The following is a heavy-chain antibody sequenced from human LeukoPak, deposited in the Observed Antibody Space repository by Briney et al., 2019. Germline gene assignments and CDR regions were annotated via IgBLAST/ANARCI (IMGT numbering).Heavy chain of an antibody. CDR3: ARGRGRNPSGYYYYMDV. J-gene: IGHJ6*04. V-gene: IGHV3-23*01. CDR1: GFTFSNFG. D-gene: IGHD3-16*01. CDR2: VTISGDNT. Sequence: GGSLRLSCAASGFTFSNFGMSWVRQAPEKGLEWVSSVTISGDNTYYAESVKGRFTISRDNSKGTLYLLMSSLRADDTAVYYCARGRGRNPSGYYYYMDVWGKGTTVTISS.